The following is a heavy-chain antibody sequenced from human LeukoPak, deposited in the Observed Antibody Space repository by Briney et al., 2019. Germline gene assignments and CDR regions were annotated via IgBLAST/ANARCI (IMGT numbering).Heavy chain of an antibody. J-gene: IGHJ4*02. CDR3: ARKNSLTYYYGSGSYYGY. CDR2: IYSGGST. V-gene: IGHV3-66*01. Sequence: SGGSLRLSCAASGFTVSSNYMSWVRQAPGKGLEWVSVIYSGGSTYYADSVKGRFTISRDNSKNTLYLQMNSLRAEDTAVYYCARKNSLTYYYGSGSYYGYWGQGTLVTVSS. CDR1: GFTVSSNY. D-gene: IGHD3-10*01.